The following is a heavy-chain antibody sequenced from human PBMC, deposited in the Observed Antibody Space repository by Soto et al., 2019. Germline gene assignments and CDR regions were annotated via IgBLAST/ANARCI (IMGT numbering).Heavy chain of an antibody. Sequence: GGSLRLSCAASGFTFSSYGMHWVRQAPCKGLEWVAVIWYDGSNKYYADSVKGRFTISRDNSKNTLYLQMNSLRAEDTAVYYCARETFGYSSSCLDYWGQGTLVTVSS. CDR1: GFTFSSYG. CDR3: ARETFGYSSSCLDY. CDR2: IWYDGSNK. V-gene: IGHV3-33*01. J-gene: IGHJ4*02. D-gene: IGHD6-13*01.